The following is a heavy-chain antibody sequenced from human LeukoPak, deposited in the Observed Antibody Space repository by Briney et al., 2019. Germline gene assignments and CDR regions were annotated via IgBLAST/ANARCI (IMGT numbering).Heavy chain of an antibody. Sequence: ASVKVSCKASGYTFTSYGISWVRQAPGQGLEWMGWISAYNGNTNYAQKLQGRVTMTTDTSTSTAYIELRSLRFDDTAVYSCARVSIPFDYWGQGTLVTVSS. CDR3: ARVSIPFDY. D-gene: IGHD2-2*02. CDR2: ISAYNGNT. J-gene: IGHJ4*02. V-gene: IGHV1-18*01. CDR1: GYTFTSYG.